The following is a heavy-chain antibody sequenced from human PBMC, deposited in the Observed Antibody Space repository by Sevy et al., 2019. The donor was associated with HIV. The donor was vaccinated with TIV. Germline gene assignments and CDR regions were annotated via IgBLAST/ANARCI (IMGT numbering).Heavy chain of an antibody. CDR3: TRDSSYLPY. J-gene: IGHJ4*02. V-gene: IGHV3-49*03. Sequence: GGSLRLSCTASGFTFGDHAMSWFRQAPGKGLEWVGFIRSKAYGGTPENAATVKGRFTISRDDSKSIAYLQMNSLKTEDTAVYYCTRDSSYLPYWGQGTLVTVSS. CDR2: IRSKAYGGTP. CDR1: GFTFGDHA.